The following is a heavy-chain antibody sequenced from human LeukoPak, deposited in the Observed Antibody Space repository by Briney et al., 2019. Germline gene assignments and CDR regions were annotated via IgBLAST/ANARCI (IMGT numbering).Heavy chain of an antibody. D-gene: IGHD2-2*01. Sequence: GGSLRLSCAASGFIFSSYAMSWVRQAPGKGLEWISYIGGSSGIVYYADSVKGRFTISRDNAKNSLDLQMHSLRDEDTAVYYCARDYAWAFDFWGQGALVTISS. CDR1: GFIFSSYA. CDR2: IGGSSGIV. J-gene: IGHJ4*02. V-gene: IGHV3-48*02. CDR3: ARDYAWAFDF.